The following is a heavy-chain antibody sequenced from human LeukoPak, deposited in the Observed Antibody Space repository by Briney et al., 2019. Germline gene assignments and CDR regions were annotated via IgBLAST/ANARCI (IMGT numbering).Heavy chain of an antibody. J-gene: IGHJ4*02. D-gene: IGHD6-13*01. CDR2: ISSSSSYI. V-gene: IGHV3-21*01. Sequence: PGGSLRLSCAASGFTFSSYSMNWVRQAPGKELEWVSSISSSSSYIYYADSVKGRFTISRDNAKNSLYLQMNSLRAEDTAVYYCAIGYSSSWYYFDYWGQGTLVTVSS. CDR3: AIGYSSSWYYFDY. CDR1: GFTFSSYS.